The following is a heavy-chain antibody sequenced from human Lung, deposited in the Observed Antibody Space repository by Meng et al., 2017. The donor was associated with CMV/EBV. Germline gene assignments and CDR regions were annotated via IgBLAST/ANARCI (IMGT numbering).Heavy chain of an antibody. J-gene: IGHJ4*02. Sequence: SVSGTASSTINWWSWVRQPPGKGLEWIGEVYHSGYTNYNPSLKSRVTMSVDRSKNQFSLKLSSVTAADTAVYYCARVTEYGGNCFDSWGQGTLVTVSS. CDR1: GTASSTINW. CDR3: ARVTEYGGNCFDS. D-gene: IGHD4/OR15-4a*01. V-gene: IGHV4-4*02. CDR2: VYHSGYT.